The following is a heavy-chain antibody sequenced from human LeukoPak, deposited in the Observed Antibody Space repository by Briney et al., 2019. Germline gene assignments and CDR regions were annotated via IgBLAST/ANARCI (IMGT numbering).Heavy chain of an antibody. J-gene: IGHJ5*02. CDR3: ARDPVHYYDSRGGNWFDP. V-gene: IGHV4-38-2*02. CDR2: TSHSGST. CDR1: GYSISSGYY. D-gene: IGHD3-22*01. Sequence: SETLSLTCTVSGYSISSGYYWGWIRPPPGKGLEWIGSTSHSGSTYYNPSLKSRVTISVDTSKNQFSLELSSVTAADTAVYYCARDPVHYYDSRGGNWFDPWGQGTLVTVSS.